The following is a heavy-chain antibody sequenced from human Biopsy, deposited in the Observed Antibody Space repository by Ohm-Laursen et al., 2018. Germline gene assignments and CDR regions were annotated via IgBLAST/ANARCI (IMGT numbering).Heavy chain of an antibody. CDR1: GFRFGDYP. D-gene: IGHD6-13*01. CDR2: ISWNSDTI. CDR3: AKEGPPKDYSSSFHS. Sequence: SLRLSCPASGFRFGDYPMHWVRQAPGKGLEWVSGISWNSDTIDYAVSVRGRFTISRDNAKNSLYLQMSSLRAEDTAFYYCAKEGPPKDYSSSFHSWGQGTLVTVSS. V-gene: IGHV3-9*01. J-gene: IGHJ4*02.